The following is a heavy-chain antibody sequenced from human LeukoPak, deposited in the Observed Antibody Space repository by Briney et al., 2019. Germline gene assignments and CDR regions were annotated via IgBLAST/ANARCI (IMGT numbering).Heavy chain of an antibody. J-gene: IGHJ6*02. CDR2: ISSSGSTI. CDR1: ALTSSSYE. Sequence: GRSMRPSSAVYALTSSSYETNCDRPPPGNGLEWDSYISSSGSTIYYEDSVKGRFTITRDNAKNSLYLQMNSLRAEDTAVYYCAREDSVGYYGMDVWGQGTTVTVSS. V-gene: IGHV3-48*03. D-gene: IGHD2-15*01. CDR3: AREDSVGYYGMDV.